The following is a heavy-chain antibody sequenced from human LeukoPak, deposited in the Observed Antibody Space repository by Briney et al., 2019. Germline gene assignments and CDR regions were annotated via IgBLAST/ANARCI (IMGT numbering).Heavy chain of an antibody. CDR3: ARQNVDSGDAFDI. Sequence: GGSLRLSCAASGFTVSSNYMSWVRQAPGKGLEWVSVIYSGGSTYYADSVEGRFTISRDNSKNTLYLQMNSLRAEDTAVYYCARQNVDSGDAFDIWGQGTMVTVSS. CDR2: IYSGGST. V-gene: IGHV3-66*04. CDR1: GFTVSSNY. J-gene: IGHJ3*02. D-gene: IGHD5-12*01.